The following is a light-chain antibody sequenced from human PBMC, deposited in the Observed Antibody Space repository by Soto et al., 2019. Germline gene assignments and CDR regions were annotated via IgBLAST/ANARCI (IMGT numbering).Light chain of an antibody. CDR2: GNS. Sequence: QAVVTQPPSVPGAPGQRVTISCTGSSSNIGAGYDVHWYQQLPGTAPKLLIYGNSNRPSGVPDRFSGSKSGTSASLAITGLQAEDEADYYCQSYDSSLDVVFGGGTKLTVL. CDR3: QSYDSSLDVV. CDR1: SSNIGAGYD. J-gene: IGLJ2*01. V-gene: IGLV1-40*01.